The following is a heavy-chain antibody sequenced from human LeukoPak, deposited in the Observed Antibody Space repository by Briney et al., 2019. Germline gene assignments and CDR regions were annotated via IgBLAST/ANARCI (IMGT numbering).Heavy chain of an antibody. D-gene: IGHD6-13*01. J-gene: IGHJ4*02. CDR1: GFTFSNYN. CDR2: ITISTTTI. CDR3: ARETPYSSSWTVFDY. Sequence: GGSLRLSCAASGFTFSNYNMNWVRQAPGKGLEWISYITISTTTIYYADSVKGRFTISRDNAKNSLYLQMSSLRAEDTAVYYCARETPYSSSWTVFDYWSQGTLVSVSS. V-gene: IGHV3-48*01.